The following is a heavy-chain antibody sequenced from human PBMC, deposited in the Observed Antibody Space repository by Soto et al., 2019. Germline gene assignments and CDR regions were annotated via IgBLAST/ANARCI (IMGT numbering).Heavy chain of an antibody. CDR2: ISYGGANN. Sequence: QVQLVESGGGVVQPGRSLGLTCAVSGFTFNSHAMHWVRQAPGKGLEWLAVISYGGANNYYADSVKGRFTISRDNSQNTLFLQMNSLRPEDTAVYYCARGPRSCSYISCYTIDYWGQGTLVTVSS. V-gene: IGHV3-30*03. D-gene: IGHD2-2*02. CDR1: GFTFNSHA. J-gene: IGHJ4*02. CDR3: ARGPRSCSYISCYTIDY.